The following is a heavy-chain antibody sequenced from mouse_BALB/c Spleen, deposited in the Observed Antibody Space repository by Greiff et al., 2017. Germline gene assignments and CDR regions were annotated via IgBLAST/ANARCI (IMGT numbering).Heavy chain of an antibody. CDR2: IDPAHGNT. V-gene: IGHV14-3*02. D-gene: IGHD1-1*01. CDR1: GFNIKDTY. J-gene: IGHJ2*01. CDR3: ARWLYYYGSSYDHFDY. Sequence: EVQLQQSGAALVKPGASVKLSCTASGFNIKDTYMHWVKQRPEQGLEWIGRIDPAHGNTKYDPKFQGKATITADTSSNTAYLQLSSLTSEDTAVYYCARWLYYYGSSYDHFDYWGQGTTLTVSS.